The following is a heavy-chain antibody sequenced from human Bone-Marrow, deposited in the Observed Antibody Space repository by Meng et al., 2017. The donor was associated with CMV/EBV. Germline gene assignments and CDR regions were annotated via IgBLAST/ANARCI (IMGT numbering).Heavy chain of an antibody. J-gene: IGHJ4*02. CDR1: GGSCSRYY. D-gene: IGHD6-13*01. V-gene: IGHV4-34*01. Sequence: QQWGQGGPRPPQTGPLTCAVYGGSCSRYYGTWCRPPPEKGLEGIGKIDHSGSTNYNPSLTSRITISVDPSNNHFSLKLSSVTAADTAVYYCARGRTAAGATTTTFDCWGQGTLVTVSS. CDR3: ARGRTAAGATTTTFDC. CDR2: IDHSGST.